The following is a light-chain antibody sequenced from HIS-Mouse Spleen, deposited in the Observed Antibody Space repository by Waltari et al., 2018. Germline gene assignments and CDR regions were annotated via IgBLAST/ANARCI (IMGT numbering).Light chain of an antibody. J-gene: IGKJ2*01. V-gene: IGKV1-33*01. CDR3: QQYDNLPYT. Sequence: DIQITQSRSSLSASGGYRVTITCQAIHDISNYLNWYQQKPGKAPKLLIYDASNLETGVPSRFSGSGSGTDFTFTISSLQPEDIATYYCQQYDNLPYTFGQGTKLEIK. CDR1: HDISNY. CDR2: DAS.